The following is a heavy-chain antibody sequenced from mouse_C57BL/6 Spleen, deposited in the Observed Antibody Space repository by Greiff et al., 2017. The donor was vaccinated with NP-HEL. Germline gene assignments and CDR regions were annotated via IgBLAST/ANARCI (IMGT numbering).Heavy chain of an antibody. Sequence: EVQLQESGPGLVKPSQSLSLTCSVTGYSITSGYYWNWIRQFPGNKLEWMGYISYDGSTNYNPSLQNRISITRNTTTNQFFLKLNSVTTEHTATYYCARDQTYYGCDVIYYAMDYWGKGTSVTVSS. CDR1: GYSITSGYY. CDR3: ARDQTYYGCDVIYYAMDY. J-gene: IGHJ4*01. CDR2: ISYDGST. D-gene: IGHD2-9*01. V-gene: IGHV3-6*01.